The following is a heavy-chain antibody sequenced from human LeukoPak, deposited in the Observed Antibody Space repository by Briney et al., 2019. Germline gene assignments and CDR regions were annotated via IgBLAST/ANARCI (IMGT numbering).Heavy chain of an antibody. V-gene: IGHV3-30*02. CDR1: GFTFSSYG. D-gene: IGHD6-6*01. Sequence: PGGSLRLSCAPSGFTFSSYGMHWVRQAPGKGLEWVAFIRYDGSNKYYADSVKGRFTISGDNSKNTLYLQMNSLRAEDTAVYYCAKDKPSSSSFIYWGQGTLVTVSS. CDR2: IRYDGSNK. J-gene: IGHJ4*02. CDR3: AKDKPSSSSFIY.